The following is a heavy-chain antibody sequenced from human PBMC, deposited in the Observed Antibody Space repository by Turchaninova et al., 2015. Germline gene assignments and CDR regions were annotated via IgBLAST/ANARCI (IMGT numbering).Heavy chain of an antibody. Sequence: EVQLVEYGGGLVQHGGSLRLSCAASGFTFSSYAMSCVRSAPGTGMGWVFSVAGGCSITNHRVPLELRVTVSGDNPKNTCYVQMNSLRAENTSVDYWSKPDYCDSSGYYPRAAYWGQGTLVTVSS. CDR1: GFTFSSYA. D-gene: IGHD3-22*01. CDR2: VAGGCSIT. CDR3: SKPDYCDSSGYYPRAAY. J-gene: IGHJ4*02. V-gene: IGHV3-23*04.